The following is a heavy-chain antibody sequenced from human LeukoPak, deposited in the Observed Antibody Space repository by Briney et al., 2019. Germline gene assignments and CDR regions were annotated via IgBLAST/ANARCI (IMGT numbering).Heavy chain of an antibody. CDR2: ISGNSVTI. D-gene: IGHD1-26*01. Sequence: TGGSLRLSCTASGSTFSTYPMTWVRQAPGQGLEWVSAISGNSVTIYYADSVRGRFTISRDNSKNTLYLQMYSLRAKDTAVYYCAKILSGTYSFDLWGQGTLVTVSS. CDR3: AKILSGTYSFDL. CDR1: GSTFSTYP. V-gene: IGHV3-23*01. J-gene: IGHJ4*02.